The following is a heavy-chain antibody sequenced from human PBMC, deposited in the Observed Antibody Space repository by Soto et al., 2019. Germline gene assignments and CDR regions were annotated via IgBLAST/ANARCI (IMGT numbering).Heavy chain of an antibody. D-gene: IGHD5-18*01. V-gene: IGHV4-59*01. CDR3: ARGRGDTAMAWYY. Sequence: SETLSLTCTVSGGSIISYYWGWIRQSPGKGLEWIGYISYSGSTKYNPPLKSRVTISVDTSKNQFSLKLSSVTAADTAVYYCARGRGDTAMAWYYWGQGTLVTVSS. J-gene: IGHJ4*02. CDR1: GGSIISYY. CDR2: ISYSGST.